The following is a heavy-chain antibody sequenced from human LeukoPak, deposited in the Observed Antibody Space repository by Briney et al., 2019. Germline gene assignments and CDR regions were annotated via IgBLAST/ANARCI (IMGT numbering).Heavy chain of an antibody. Sequence: GGSLRLSCAASGFTFSAYAISWVRQAPGKGLEWVSAISGSGGITYYADSVKDRFTISRGNSKNTLYLQMNSLRAEDTAVYYCAKHDPRRVVITNWFDPWGQGTLVTVSS. CDR3: AKHDPRRVVITNWFDP. J-gene: IGHJ5*02. D-gene: IGHD3-22*01. V-gene: IGHV3-23*01. CDR2: ISGSGGIT. CDR1: GFTFSAYA.